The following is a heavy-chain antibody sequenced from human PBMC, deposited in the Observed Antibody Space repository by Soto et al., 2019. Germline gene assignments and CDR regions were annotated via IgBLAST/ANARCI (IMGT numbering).Heavy chain of an antibody. CDR3: AKDRYLLLGFDP. CDR1: GFTFSSYA. D-gene: IGHD1-26*01. Sequence: HPGGSLRLSCAASGFTFSSYAMSWVRQAPGKGLEWVSAISGSGGSTYYADSVKGRFTISRDNSKNTLYLQMNSLRAEDTAVYYCAKDRYLLLGFDPWGQGTLVTVSS. CDR2: ISGSGGST. V-gene: IGHV3-23*01. J-gene: IGHJ5*02.